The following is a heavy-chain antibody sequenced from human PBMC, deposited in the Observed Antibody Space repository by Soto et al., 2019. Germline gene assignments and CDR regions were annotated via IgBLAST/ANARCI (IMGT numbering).Heavy chain of an antibody. V-gene: IGHV5-10-1*01. Sequence: GESLKISCKGSGYSFTSYWISWVRQMPGKGLEWMGRIEPSDSYTNYSPSFQRHVTISADKSISTAYLQWRSLKASHTPMYYCARRQAVRSVYYYGMDVWGQGTTVTVSS. CDR2: IEPSDSYT. CDR3: ARRQAVRSVYYYGMDV. CDR1: GYSFTSYW. J-gene: IGHJ6*02. D-gene: IGHD6-19*01.